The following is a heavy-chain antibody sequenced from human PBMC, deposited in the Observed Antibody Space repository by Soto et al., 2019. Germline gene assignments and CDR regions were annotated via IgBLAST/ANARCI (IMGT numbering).Heavy chain of an antibody. Sequence: QVQLQQWGEGLLKPSETLSLTCAVYGGTFSGDYWNWIRQSPGKGLKWIGEINHSGITNYNPSLKRRATIFVDTSKKQFPLQLTSVTAADTAVYYCARGASTERYFSPSGGAWFDPWGQGTLVTVSS. D-gene: IGHD3-9*01. V-gene: IGHV4-34*02. J-gene: IGHJ5*02. CDR1: GGTFSGDY. CDR3: ARGASTERYFSPSGGAWFDP. CDR2: INHSGIT.